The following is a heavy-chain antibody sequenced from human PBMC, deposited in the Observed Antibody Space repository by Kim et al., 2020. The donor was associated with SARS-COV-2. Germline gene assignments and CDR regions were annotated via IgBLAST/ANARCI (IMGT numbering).Heavy chain of an antibody. J-gene: IGHJ6*02. CDR1: GFTFSSYS. CDR3: AREYYYYDSSGYEYYYGMDV. Sequence: GGSLRLSCAASGFTFSSYSMNWVRQAPGKGLEWVSYISSSSSTIYYADSVKGRFTISRDNAKNSLYLQMNSLRDEDTAVYYCAREYYYYDSSGYEYYYGMDVWGQGTTVTVSS. CDR2: ISSSSSTI. D-gene: IGHD3-22*01. V-gene: IGHV3-48*02.